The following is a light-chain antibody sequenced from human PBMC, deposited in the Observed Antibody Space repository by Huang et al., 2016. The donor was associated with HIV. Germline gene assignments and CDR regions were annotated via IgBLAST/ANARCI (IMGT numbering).Light chain of an antibody. J-gene: IGKJ1*01. CDR1: QSIDSY. CDR3: QQYHSYPGT. V-gene: IGKV1-5*01. CDR2: DAS. Sequence: DIQMSQSPSTLSASVGDRVTITCRASQSIDSYLAWYQQKPEKAPKLLIYDASSLDSGVPSRFSGSGSGTEFTLTISSLQPDNFATYYCQQYHSYPGTFGQGTKVEIK.